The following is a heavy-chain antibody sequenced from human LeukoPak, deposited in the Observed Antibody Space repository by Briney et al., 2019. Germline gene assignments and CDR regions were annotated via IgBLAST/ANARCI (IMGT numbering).Heavy chain of an antibody. D-gene: IGHD1-7*01. CDR3: ARDAPLGGTKSPIDY. CDR2: ISAYNGNT. V-gene: IGHV1-18*01. J-gene: IGHJ4*02. CDR1: GYTFTSYG. Sequence: GASVKVSCKASGYTFTSYGISWVRQAPGQGLEWMGWISAYNGNTNYAQKLQGRVTMTTDTSMSTAYMELRSLRSDDTAVYYCARDAPLGGTKSPIDYWGQGTLVTVSS.